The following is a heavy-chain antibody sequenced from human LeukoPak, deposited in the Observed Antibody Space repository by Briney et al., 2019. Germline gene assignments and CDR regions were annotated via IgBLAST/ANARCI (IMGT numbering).Heavy chain of an antibody. CDR3: ARVLRYSYGYSGLDY. D-gene: IGHD5-18*01. CDR1: GYTFTSYG. Sequence: ASVKVSCKASGYTFTSYGISWVRQAPGQGLEWMGWISAYNGNTNYAQKLQGRVTITTDTSTSTAYMELRSLRSDDTAVYYCARVLRYSYGYSGLDYWGRGTLVTVSS. V-gene: IGHV1-18*01. CDR2: ISAYNGNT. J-gene: IGHJ4*02.